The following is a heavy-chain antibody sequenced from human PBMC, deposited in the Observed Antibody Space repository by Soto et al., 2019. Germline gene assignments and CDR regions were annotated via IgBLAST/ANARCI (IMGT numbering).Heavy chain of an antibody. CDR3: AREGSRPYYYYGMDV. Sequence: QVQRVQSGAEVKKPGASVKVSCKASGYSFTTYGIAWVRQAPGQGLEWMGWISTYNGDTDYAQNLQGRVIMTTDTSTTTAYMELRSLRSDDTALYYCAREGSRPYYYYGMDVWGQGTTVSVSS. J-gene: IGHJ6*02. D-gene: IGHD2-15*01. CDR1: GYSFTTYG. V-gene: IGHV1-18*01. CDR2: ISTYNGDT.